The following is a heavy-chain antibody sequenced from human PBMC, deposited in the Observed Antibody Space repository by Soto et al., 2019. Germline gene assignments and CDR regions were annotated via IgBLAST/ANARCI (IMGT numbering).Heavy chain of an antibody. Sequence: SETLSLTCTVSGGSISSGGYYWSWIRQHPGKGLEWIGYIYYSGSTYYNPSLKSRVTISVDTSKNQFSLKLSSVTAADTAVYYCARAGSPFDSDSSGYWGFDHWGQGTLVTVSS. J-gene: IGHJ4*02. V-gene: IGHV4-31*03. CDR1: GGSISSGGYY. D-gene: IGHD3-22*01. CDR3: ARAGSPFDSDSSGYWGFDH. CDR2: IYYSGST.